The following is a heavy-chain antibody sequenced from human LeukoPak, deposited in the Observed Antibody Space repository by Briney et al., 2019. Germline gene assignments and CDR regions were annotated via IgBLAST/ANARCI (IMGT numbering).Heavy chain of an antibody. CDR1: GYSFTSYW. CDR3: VSGSGSYHTAYMN. D-gene: IGHD1-26*01. Sequence: GESLKISCKGSGYSFTSYWSGWVRQMPGKGLEWMGIIYPGDSDTRYSPSFQGQVTISADKSISTAYLQWSSLKASDTAMYYCVSGSGSYHTAYMNWGQGSLVTVSS. CDR2: IYPGDSDT. V-gene: IGHV5-51*01. J-gene: IGHJ4*02.